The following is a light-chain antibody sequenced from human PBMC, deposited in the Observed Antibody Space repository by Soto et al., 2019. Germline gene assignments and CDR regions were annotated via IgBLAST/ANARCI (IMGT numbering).Light chain of an antibody. CDR2: EGS. V-gene: IGLV2-23*01. J-gene: IGLJ7*01. CDR3: CSYAGGRTV. CDR1: NSDVGSYNL. Sequence: QSVLTQPASVSGSPGQSITISCTGTNSDVGSYNLVSWYQQHPGKAPKLMIYEGSKRPSGVSNRFSGSRSGNTASLTISGLQAEDEADYYCCSYAGGRTVFGGGTQLTVL.